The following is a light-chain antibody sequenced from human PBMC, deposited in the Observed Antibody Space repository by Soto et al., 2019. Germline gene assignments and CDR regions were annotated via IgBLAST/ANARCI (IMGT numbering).Light chain of an antibody. J-gene: IGKJ1*01. CDR3: QQYNSYSWT. CDR1: QRGCYW. V-gene: IGKV1-5*03. CDR2: KAS. Sequence: IQMAQAPSTLAASGGGRGTITCRGRQRGCYWFAWYQQKPGEAPKPLIYKASSLESGVPSRFSGSGSGTEFTLTISSLQPDDSAIYHCQQYNSYSWTFGQGTKVEIK.